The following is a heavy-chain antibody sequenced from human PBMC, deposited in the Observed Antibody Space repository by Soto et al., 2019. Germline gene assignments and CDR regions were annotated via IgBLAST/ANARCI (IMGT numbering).Heavy chain of an antibody. V-gene: IGHV1-18*01. Sequence: ASVKVSCKASGYTFTNYGISWVRQAPGQGLEWMGWISAYNGNTNYAQKLQGRVTMTTDTSTSTAYMELRSLRSDDTAVYYCARDGTIVGAPGGGGTPPPYGMDVWGQGTTVTVSS. D-gene: IGHD3-22*01. CDR2: ISAYNGNT. CDR1: GYTFTNYG. CDR3: ARDGTIVGAPGGGGTPPPYGMDV. J-gene: IGHJ6*02.